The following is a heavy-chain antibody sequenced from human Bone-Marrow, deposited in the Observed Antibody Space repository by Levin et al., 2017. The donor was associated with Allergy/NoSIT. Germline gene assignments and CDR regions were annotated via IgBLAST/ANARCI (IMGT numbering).Heavy chain of an antibody. J-gene: IGHJ6*02. D-gene: IGHD3-22*01. CDR1: GFTFSSYA. V-gene: IGHV3-33*01. Sequence: GASVKVSCAASGFTFSSYAMHWVRQAPGKGLEWVAVIWYDGSNKYYADSVKGRFSISRDNSKNTLFLQTNSLRVEDTGVYYCATDRDRRGDYGMDVWGQGTTVTVSS. CDR3: ATDRDRRGDYGMDV. CDR2: IWYDGSNK.